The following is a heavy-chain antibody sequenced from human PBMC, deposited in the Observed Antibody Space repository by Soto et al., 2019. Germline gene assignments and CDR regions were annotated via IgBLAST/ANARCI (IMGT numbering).Heavy chain of an antibody. CDR3: ARVAAAGAYYYYGMDV. V-gene: IGHV2-70*01. Sequence: SGPTLVNPTQTLTLTCTFSGFSLTTTGMCVSWIRQPPGKALEWLALIDWHDDKYYGTSLKTRLTISKDTSKNQVVLTMTNMDPVDTATYYCARVAAAGAYYYYGMDVWGQGATVTAPQ. D-gene: IGHD6-13*01. J-gene: IGHJ6*01. CDR2: IDWHDDK. CDR1: GFSLTTTGMC.